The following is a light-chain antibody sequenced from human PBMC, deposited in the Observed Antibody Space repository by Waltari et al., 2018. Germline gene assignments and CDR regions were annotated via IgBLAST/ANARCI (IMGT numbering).Light chain of an antibody. J-gene: IGKJ1*01. V-gene: IGKV2-30*02. CDR3: MQATQWPLT. CDR2: KVF. Sequence: DVVMTQSPLSLPVTLGQPATISCRSSQSLVHSDGKTYLNWFQQRPGQSPRRLIYKVFNRDSGVPDRFSGSWSGTDFTLTISRVEAEDVGTYYCMQATQWPLTFGQGTKVEIK. CDR1: QSLVHSDGKTY.